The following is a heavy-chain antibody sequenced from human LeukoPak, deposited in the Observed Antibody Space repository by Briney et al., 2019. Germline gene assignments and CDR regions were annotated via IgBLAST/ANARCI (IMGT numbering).Heavy chain of an antibody. CDR1: GYTFTSYY. Sequence: GASVKVSCKASGYTFTSYYMHWVRQAPGQGLEWVGIINPSGGSTSYAQKFQGRVTMTRDTSTSTVYMDLSSLRSEDTAVYYCARVKSRGGGYDGSDYWGQGTLVTVSS. CDR3: ARVKSRGGGYDGSDY. J-gene: IGHJ4*02. D-gene: IGHD5-12*01. CDR2: INPSGGST. V-gene: IGHV1-46*01.